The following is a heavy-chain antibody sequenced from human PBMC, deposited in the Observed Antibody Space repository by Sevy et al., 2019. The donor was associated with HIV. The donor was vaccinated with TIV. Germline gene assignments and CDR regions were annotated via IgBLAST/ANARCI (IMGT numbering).Heavy chain of an antibody. CDR3: AKVDVVVPVADYGLDV. V-gene: IGHV3-23*01. CDR2: ISRSGSST. J-gene: IGHJ6*02. Sequence: GGSLRLSCAASGFTFSNYAMSWVRQAPGKGLQWISSISRSGSSTYYADSVKGRFTISRDNSLNTLYLQMNSLGAEDTAVYYCAKVDVVVPVADYGLDVWGQGTTVTVSS. D-gene: IGHD2-2*01. CDR1: GFTFSNYA.